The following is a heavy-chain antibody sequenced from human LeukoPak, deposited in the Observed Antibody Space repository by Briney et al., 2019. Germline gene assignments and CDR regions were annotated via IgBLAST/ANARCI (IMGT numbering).Heavy chain of an antibody. J-gene: IGHJ3*02. CDR1: GFTFSSYE. CDR2: ISSSGSTI. Sequence: GGSLRLSCAASGFTFSSYEMNWVRQAPGKGLEWVSYISSSGSTIYYADSVKGRFTISRDNAKNSLYLQMNSLRAEDTAVYYCARYYGGNSKAFDIWGQGTMVTVSS. D-gene: IGHD4-23*01. V-gene: IGHV3-48*03. CDR3: ARYYGGNSKAFDI.